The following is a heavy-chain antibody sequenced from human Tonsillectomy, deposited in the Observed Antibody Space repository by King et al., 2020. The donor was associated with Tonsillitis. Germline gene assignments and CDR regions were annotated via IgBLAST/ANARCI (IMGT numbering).Heavy chain of an antibody. CDR1: GFTFDDYT. Sequence: VQLVESGGVVVQPGGSLRLSCVASGFTFDDYTMHWVRQAPGKGLEWVSLITRDGGSAFYADFVKGRFTISRENSKNSLYLQMNNLRSEDTSFYYCAKEQKKYFEAWGQGTLVTVSS. CDR2: ITRDGGSA. CDR3: AKEQKKYFEA. V-gene: IGHV3-43*01. J-gene: IGHJ4*02. D-gene: IGHD2/OR15-2a*01.